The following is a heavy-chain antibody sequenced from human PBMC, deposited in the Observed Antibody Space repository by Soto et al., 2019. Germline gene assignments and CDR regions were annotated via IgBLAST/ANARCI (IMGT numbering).Heavy chain of an antibody. CDR2: IKQDGSEK. D-gene: IGHD6-13*01. J-gene: IGHJ4*02. Sequence: VQPVESGGGLVQPGGSLRLSCAASGFTFSSYWMSWVRQAPGKGLEWVANIKQDGSEKYYVDSVKGRFTISRDNAKNSLYLQMNSLRAEDTAVYYCARGSGFIAAAGPFDYWGQGTLVTVSS. CDR3: ARGSGFIAAAGPFDY. V-gene: IGHV3-7*03. CDR1: GFTFSSYW.